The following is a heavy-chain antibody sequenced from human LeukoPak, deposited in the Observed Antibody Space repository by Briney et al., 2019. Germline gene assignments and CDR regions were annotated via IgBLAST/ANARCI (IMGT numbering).Heavy chain of an antibody. J-gene: IGHJ4*02. CDR1: GGSIISYY. Sequence: SETLSLTCTVSGGSIISYYWSWIRQPPGQGLEWIGYVYYSGSANYNPSLKSRVTISVDTSKNQFSLKLSSVTAADTAVYYCARHERLGQFDYWGQGTLVTVSS. CDR3: ARHERLGQFDY. CDR2: VYYSGSA. D-gene: IGHD3-3*01. V-gene: IGHV4-59*08.